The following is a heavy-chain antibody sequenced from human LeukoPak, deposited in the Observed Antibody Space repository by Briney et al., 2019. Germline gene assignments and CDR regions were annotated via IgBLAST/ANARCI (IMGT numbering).Heavy chain of an antibody. CDR1: GFTVSSNY. D-gene: IGHD4-17*01. V-gene: IGHV3-53*01. Sequence: PGGSLRLSCAASGFTVSSNYMSWVRQAPGKGLEWVSVIYSGGSTYYADSVKGRFTISRDNSKDTLYLQMNSLRAEDTAVYYCAREMDYAFDYWGQGTLVTVSS. CDR2: IYSGGST. J-gene: IGHJ4*02. CDR3: AREMDYAFDY.